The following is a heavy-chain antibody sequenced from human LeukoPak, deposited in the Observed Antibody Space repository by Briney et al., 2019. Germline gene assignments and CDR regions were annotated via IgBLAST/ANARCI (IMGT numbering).Heavy chain of an antibody. D-gene: IGHD3-10*01. V-gene: IGHV4-4*02. J-gene: IGHJ3*02. CDR1: GGSISSSNW. CDR2: IYLRGNT. Sequence: SETLSLTCAISGGSISSSNWWTWVRQPPGKGLEWVGEIYLRGNTNYNPSLGSRVTISVDESKTQLSLRLESVTAADTAVYYCARHATTMVRGRTGAFDIWGQGTMVTVSS. CDR3: ARHATTMVRGRTGAFDI.